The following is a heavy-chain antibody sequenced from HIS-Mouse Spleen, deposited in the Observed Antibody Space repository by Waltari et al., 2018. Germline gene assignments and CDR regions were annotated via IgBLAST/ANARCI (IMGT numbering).Heavy chain of an antibody. CDR1: GGSISSSSYY. Sequence: QLQLQESGPGLVKPSETLSLTCTVSGGSISSSSYYWGWIRPPPGKGLEWIGSIYYSGRNYYNPSLKRRVTISVDTSKNQFSLKLSSVTAAETAVYYCAREIPYSSSWYDWYFDLWGRGTLVTVSS. CDR2: IYYSGRN. CDR3: AREIPYSSSWYDWYFDL. J-gene: IGHJ2*01. D-gene: IGHD6-13*01. V-gene: IGHV4-39*07.